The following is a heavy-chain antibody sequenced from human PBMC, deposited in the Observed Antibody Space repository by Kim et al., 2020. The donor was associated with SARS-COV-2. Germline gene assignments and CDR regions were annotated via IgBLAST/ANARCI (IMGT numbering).Heavy chain of an antibody. CDR1: GFTFSTDA. CDR3: AKDLLVGARHRDF. V-gene: IGHV3-23*01. D-gene: IGHD1-26*01. CDR2: ISGSGGTT. Sequence: GGSLRLSCVASGFTFSTDAMSWVRQAPGKGLEWVSTISGSGGTTYYADSVKGRFTISRDNSKNTLYLQMNSLGVEDTAVYYCAKDLLVGARHRDFWGQGTLVTVSS. J-gene: IGHJ4*02.